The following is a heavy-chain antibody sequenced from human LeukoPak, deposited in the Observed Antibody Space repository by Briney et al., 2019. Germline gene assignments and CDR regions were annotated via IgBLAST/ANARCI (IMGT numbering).Heavy chain of an antibody. CDR1: GYTFSGYY. J-gene: IGHJ3*02. Sequence: GASVEVSCKASGYTFSGYYMHWVRQAPGQGLDWLGWIHPDSGGTNSAQKFQGRVTMTRDTSISTVYMELSRLKSDDTAVYYCARNLWFGESSDAFGMWGQGTTVTVSS. D-gene: IGHD3-10*01. CDR2: IHPDSGGT. CDR3: ARNLWFGESSDAFGM. V-gene: IGHV1-2*02.